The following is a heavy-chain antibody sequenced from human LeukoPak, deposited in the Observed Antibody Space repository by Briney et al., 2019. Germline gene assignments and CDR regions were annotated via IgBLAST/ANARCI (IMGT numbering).Heavy chain of an antibody. J-gene: IGHJ4*02. CDR3: ARDPPGSGWALDY. CDR1: GFTFSSYA. D-gene: IGHD6-19*01. V-gene: IGHV3-23*01. Sequence: GESLRLSCAASGFTFSSYAMSWVRQAPGKGLEWVSGINTSGGSTAYADSVKGRFTISRDNPRNTLYMQMNSLRVEDTAVYYCARDPPGSGWALDYWGQGTLVTVSS. CDR2: INTSGGST.